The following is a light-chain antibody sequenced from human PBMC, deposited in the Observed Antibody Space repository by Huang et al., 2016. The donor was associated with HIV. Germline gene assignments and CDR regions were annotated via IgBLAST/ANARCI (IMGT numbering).Light chain of an antibody. V-gene: IGKV3-11*01. J-gene: IGKJ1*01. CDR3: QHRGT. CDR2: DSS. Sequence: EIVLTQSPATLSLSPGDTATLSCRASQSMHDYFAWYQQKPGQAPSLLIFDSSNRATGIPPRFSGSGSGTDFTLTISSLEPDDFAVYYCQHRGTFGQGTKVEVK. CDR1: QSMHDY.